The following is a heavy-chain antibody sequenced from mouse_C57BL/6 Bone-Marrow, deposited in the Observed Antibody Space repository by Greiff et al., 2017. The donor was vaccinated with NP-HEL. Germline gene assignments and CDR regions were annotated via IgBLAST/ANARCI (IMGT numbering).Heavy chain of an antibody. V-gene: IGHV14-4*01. J-gene: IGHJ2*01. CDR3: TSITPLSPYSFDS. CDR1: GFNIKDDY. D-gene: IGHD1-1*01. CDR2: IDPENGDT. Sequence: EVQLQESGAELVRPGASVKLSCTASGFNIKDDYMHWVKQRPEQGLEWIGWIDPENGDTEYASKFQGKATITADTSSNTAYLQLSSLTSEDTAVXYSTSITPLSPYSFDSCGQGATLTVSS.